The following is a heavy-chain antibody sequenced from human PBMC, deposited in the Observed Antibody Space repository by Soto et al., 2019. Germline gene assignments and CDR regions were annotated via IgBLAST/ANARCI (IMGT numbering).Heavy chain of an antibody. D-gene: IGHD4-17*01. V-gene: IGHV1-46*01. CDR3: ARVGWTTVGYYFDY. CDR2: INPSTGST. CDR1: GYTFTNYY. J-gene: IGHJ4*02. Sequence: ASVKVSCKASGYTFTNYYIHWVRQAPGQGLEWMGIINPSTGSTTYAQKFQGRVTLTRDTSTSTVYMDLSSLRSADTAVYYCARVGWTTVGYYFDYWGQGALVTVSS.